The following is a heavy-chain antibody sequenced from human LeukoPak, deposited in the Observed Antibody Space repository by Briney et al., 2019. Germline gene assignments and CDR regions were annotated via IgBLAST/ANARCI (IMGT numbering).Heavy chain of an antibody. CDR3: ARVTARYYFDY. J-gene: IGHJ4*02. CDR1: GFTFSSYW. Sequence: GGSLRLSCAASGFTFSSYWMSWVRQAPGKGLKWVANIKQDGSEKYYVDSVKGRFTISRDNAKNSLYLQMNSLRAEDTAVYYCARVTARYYFDYWGQGTLVTVSS. V-gene: IGHV3-7*01. CDR2: IKQDGSEK. D-gene: IGHD2-21*02.